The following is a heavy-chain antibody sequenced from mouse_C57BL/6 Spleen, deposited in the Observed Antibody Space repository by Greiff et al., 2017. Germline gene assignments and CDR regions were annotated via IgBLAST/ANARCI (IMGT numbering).Heavy chain of an antibody. CDR2: IYPGDGDT. CDR3: ARSDYINPWFAY. Sequence: VKLQESGPELVKPGASVKISCKASGYAFSSSWMNWVKQRPGKGLEWIGRIYPGDGDTNYHGKFKGKATLTADKSTSTAYMQLSSLTAEDAAVYFGARSDYINPWFAYWGQGTLVTVAA. D-gene: IGHD2-5*01. CDR1: GYAFSSSW. V-gene: IGHV1-82*01. J-gene: IGHJ3*01.